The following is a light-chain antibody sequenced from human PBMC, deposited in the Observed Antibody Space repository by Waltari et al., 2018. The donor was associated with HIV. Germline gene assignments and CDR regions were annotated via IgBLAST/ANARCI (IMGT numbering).Light chain of an antibody. CDR3: ASWGDDLSGPVV. CDR1: GSFIRSHY. V-gene: IGLV1-47*01. Sequence: QSVLTQPPSASGTPGQRVKISCSGSGSFIRSHYVTWYQQLPGTAPKLLIYRNNQRPSGVPDRFSGSKSGTSASLVISGLRSDDEADYYCASWGDDLSGPVVFGGGTKLTVL. J-gene: IGLJ2*01. CDR2: RNN.